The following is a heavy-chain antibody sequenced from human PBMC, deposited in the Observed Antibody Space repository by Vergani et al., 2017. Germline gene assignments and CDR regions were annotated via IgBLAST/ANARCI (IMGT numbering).Heavy chain of an antibody. CDR3: ASIAAAGFHFDY. D-gene: IGHD6-13*01. CDR1: GGSISSGSYY. J-gene: IGHJ4*02. V-gene: IGHV4-61*02. CDR2: IYTSGST. Sequence: QVQLQESGPGLVKPSHTLSLTCTVSGGSISSGSYYWSWIRQPAGKGLEWIGRIYTSGSTNYNPSLKSRVTISVDTSKKQFSLKLSSVTAADTAVYYCASIAAAGFHFDYWGQGTLVTVSS.